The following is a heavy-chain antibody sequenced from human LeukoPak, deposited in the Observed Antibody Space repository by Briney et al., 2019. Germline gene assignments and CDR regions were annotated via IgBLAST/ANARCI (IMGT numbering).Heavy chain of an antibody. D-gene: IGHD6-19*01. V-gene: IGHV3-30-3*01. CDR2: VSHDGSNE. J-gene: IGHJ4*02. Sequence: GGSLRLSCAASGFTFSSYAMHWVRQAPGKGLEWVAVVSHDGSNEYYADSVKGRFTISRDNSKNTLYLQMNSLRPEDTAVYYCARDLPDVYSSGWYFDYWGQGTLVTVSS. CDR1: GFTFSSYA. CDR3: ARDLPDVYSSGWYFDY.